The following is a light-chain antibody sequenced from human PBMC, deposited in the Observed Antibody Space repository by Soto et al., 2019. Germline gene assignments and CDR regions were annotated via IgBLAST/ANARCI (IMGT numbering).Light chain of an antibody. Sequence: EIVLTQSPGSLSLSPRERATLSCRASQSVTSSHLAWYQQKPGQAPRLLIYGASRRATGIPDRFSGSGSGTEFTLTISSLQSEDYAVYYCQQYNNLPRTFGGGTKVEIK. J-gene: IGKJ4*01. V-gene: IGKV3-20*01. CDR1: QSVTSSH. CDR3: QQYNNLPRT. CDR2: GAS.